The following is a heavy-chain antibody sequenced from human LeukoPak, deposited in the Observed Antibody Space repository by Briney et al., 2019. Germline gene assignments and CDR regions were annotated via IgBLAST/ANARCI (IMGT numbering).Heavy chain of an antibody. Sequence: SVKVSCKASGGTFSSYAINWVRQAPGQGLEYMGGIIPIFGTTNYAQKFQGRVTMTRDMSTSTVYMELSSLRSEDTAVYYCARTREYSSSWYFPPFDPWGQGTLATVSS. CDR2: IIPIFGTT. V-gene: IGHV1-69*05. D-gene: IGHD6-13*01. J-gene: IGHJ5*02. CDR3: ARTREYSSSWYFPPFDP. CDR1: GGTFSSYA.